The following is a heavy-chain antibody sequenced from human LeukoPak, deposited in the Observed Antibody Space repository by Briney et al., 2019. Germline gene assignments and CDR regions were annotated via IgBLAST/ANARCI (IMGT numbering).Heavy chain of an antibody. V-gene: IGHV3-33*01. J-gene: IGHJ4*02. CDR1: GFTVSNSG. CDR2: IWDDGGSE. D-gene: IGHD1-26*01. Sequence: GGSLRLSCAASGFTVSNSGMHWVRQAPGKGLEWVAIIWDDGGSEYYTDSVKGRFTISRDSSKNTLYLQMHSLRAEDTAVYYCARDLEGVGATQGFDYWGQGTLVTVSS. CDR3: ARDLEGVGATQGFDY.